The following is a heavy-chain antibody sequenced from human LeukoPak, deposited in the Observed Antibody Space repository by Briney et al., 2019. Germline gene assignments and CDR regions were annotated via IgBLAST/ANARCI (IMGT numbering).Heavy chain of an antibody. Sequence: PSETLSLTCAVSGDSFSSHYWTWIRQSPGTGLEWIGYISHIGGTNYNPSLKSRVTISIDTSKNQFSLKLRSVTAADTAVYYCARDLVTVTKGFDIWGQGTMVSVSS. CDR3: ARDLVTVTKGFDI. V-gene: IGHV4-59*11. D-gene: IGHD4-17*01. CDR2: ISHIGGT. J-gene: IGHJ3*02. CDR1: GDSFSSHY.